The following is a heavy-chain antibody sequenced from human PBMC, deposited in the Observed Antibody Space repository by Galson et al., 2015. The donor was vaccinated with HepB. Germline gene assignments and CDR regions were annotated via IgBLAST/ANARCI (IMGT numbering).Heavy chain of an antibody. J-gene: IGHJ4*02. CDR1: GFTFSDYY. CDR3: ARAGDSGIYTFDL. V-gene: IGHV3-72*01. Sequence: SLRLSCAASGFTFSDYYMDWVRQAPGRGLEWVGRNRKKGNSDTTECAASVKGRFTVSGDDSKNSLYLQMNSLKTEDTALYYCARAGDSGIYTFDLWGQGVLVTVSS. CDR2: NRKKGNSDTT. D-gene: IGHD3-10*01.